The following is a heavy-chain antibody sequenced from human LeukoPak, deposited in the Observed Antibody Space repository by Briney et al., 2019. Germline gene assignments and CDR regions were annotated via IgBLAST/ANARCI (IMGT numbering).Heavy chain of an antibody. CDR1: GFTFSSYS. CDR2: ISSSGSYI. J-gene: IGHJ1*01. Sequence: GGSLRLSCAASGFTFSSYSMNWVRQAPGKGLEWVSSISSSGSYIYYADSLKGRFTISRDNAKNSLYLQMNSLRAEDTAVYYCARVPNYYDSSGPFQHWGQGTLVTVSS. D-gene: IGHD3-22*01. CDR3: ARVPNYYDSSGPFQH. V-gene: IGHV3-21*01.